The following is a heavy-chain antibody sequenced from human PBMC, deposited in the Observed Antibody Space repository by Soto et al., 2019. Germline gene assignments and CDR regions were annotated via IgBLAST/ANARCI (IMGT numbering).Heavy chain of an antibody. J-gene: IGHJ4*02. V-gene: IGHV3-23*01. D-gene: IGHD3-10*01. CDR1: GFTFSSYA. CDR2: ISGSGGST. CDR3: AKGGQWFGELLPYFDY. Sequence: PGGSLRLSCAASGFTFSSYAMSWVRQAPGKGLEWVSAISGSGGSTYYADSVKGRFTISRDNSKNTLYLQMNSLRAEDTAVYYCAKGGQWFGELLPYFDYWGQGTLVTVSS.